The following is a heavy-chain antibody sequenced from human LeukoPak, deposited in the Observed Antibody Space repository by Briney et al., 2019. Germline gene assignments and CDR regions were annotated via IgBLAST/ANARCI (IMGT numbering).Heavy chain of an antibody. J-gene: IGHJ5*02. CDR1: GFTFSSYA. D-gene: IGHD3-22*01. Sequence: PGRSLRLSCAASGFTFSSYAMHWVRQAPGKGLEWVAVISYDGSNKYYADSVKGRFTISRDNSKNTLYLQMNSLRAEDTAVYYCAKTPLNYYDSSGYNNWFDPWGQGTLVTVSS. CDR3: AKTPLNYYDSSGYNNWFDP. V-gene: IGHV3-30-3*02. CDR2: ISYDGSNK.